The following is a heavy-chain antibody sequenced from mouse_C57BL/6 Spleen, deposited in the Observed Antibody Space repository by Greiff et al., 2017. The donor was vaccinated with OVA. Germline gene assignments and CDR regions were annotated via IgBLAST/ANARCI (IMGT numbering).Heavy chain of an antibody. D-gene: IGHD1-1*01. CDR1: GFSLTSYG. CDR3: AKNYYGSSSYWYFDV. J-gene: IGHJ1*03. Sequence: VQLQESGPGLVQPSQSLSITCTVSGFSLTSYGVHWVRQSPGKGLAWLGVIWRGGSTDYNAAFMSRLSITKDNSKSQVFVKMNSLQADDTAIYYCAKNYYGSSSYWYFDVWGTGTTVTVSS. CDR2: IWRGGST. V-gene: IGHV2-5*01.